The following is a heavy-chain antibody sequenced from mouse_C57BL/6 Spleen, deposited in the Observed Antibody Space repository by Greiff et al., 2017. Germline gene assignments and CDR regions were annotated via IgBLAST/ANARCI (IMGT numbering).Heavy chain of an antibody. J-gene: IGHJ4*01. CDR3: ARYGGSSYAMDD. Sequence: VQLQQSGAELVRPGTSVKVSCKASGYAFTNYLIEWVKQRPGQGLEWIGVINPGSGGTNYNEKFKGKATLTADKASSTAYMQLSSLTSEDSAVYFCARYGGSSYAMDDWGQGTSVTGSS. V-gene: IGHV1-54*01. CDR2: INPGSGGT. D-gene: IGHD1-1*01. CDR1: GYAFTNYL.